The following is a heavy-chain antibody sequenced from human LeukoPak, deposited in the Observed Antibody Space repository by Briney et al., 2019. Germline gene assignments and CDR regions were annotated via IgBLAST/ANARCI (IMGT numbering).Heavy chain of an antibody. CDR2: IRFDGSSK. J-gene: IGHJ3*02. D-gene: IGHD3-16*01. CDR3: AKDNFYGGWGNAFDI. Sequence: PGGSLRLSCAASGFPFSNSGMHWVRQAPGKGLEWVAFIRFDGSSKFYTDSVKGRFTISRDNSKNTLNLQMNSLRAEDTAVYYCAKDNFYGGWGNAFDIWGQGTKVTVSS. V-gene: IGHV3-30*02. CDR1: GFPFSNSG.